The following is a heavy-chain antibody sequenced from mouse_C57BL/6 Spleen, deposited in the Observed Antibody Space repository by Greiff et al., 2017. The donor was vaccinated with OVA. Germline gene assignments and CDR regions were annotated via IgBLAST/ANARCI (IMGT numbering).Heavy chain of an antibody. CDR1: GYTFTEYT. CDR2: FYPGSGSI. Sequence: QVQQQSGAELVKPGASVKLSCKASGYTFTEYTIHWVKQRSGQGLEWIGWFYPGSGSIKYNEKFKDKATLTADKSSSTVYMELSRLTSEDSAVYFCARHGRIYDYDERVWFAYWGQGTLVTVSA. D-gene: IGHD2-4*01. J-gene: IGHJ3*01. CDR3: ARHGRIYDYDERVWFAY. V-gene: IGHV1-62-2*01.